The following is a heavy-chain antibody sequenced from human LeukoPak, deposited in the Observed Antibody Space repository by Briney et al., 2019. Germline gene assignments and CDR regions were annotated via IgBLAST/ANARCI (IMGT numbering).Heavy chain of an antibody. CDR2: ISYDGSNK. V-gene: IGHV3-30*18. D-gene: IGHD2-2*01. Sequence: PGGSLRLSCAASGFTFSSYGMHWVRQAPGKGLEWVAVISYDGSNKYYADSVKGRFTISRDNSKNTLYLQMNSLRAEDTAVYYCAKDAVVVVPAAMEAHFDYWGQGTLVTVSS. CDR3: AKDAVVVVPAAMEAHFDY. J-gene: IGHJ4*02. CDR1: GFTFSSYG.